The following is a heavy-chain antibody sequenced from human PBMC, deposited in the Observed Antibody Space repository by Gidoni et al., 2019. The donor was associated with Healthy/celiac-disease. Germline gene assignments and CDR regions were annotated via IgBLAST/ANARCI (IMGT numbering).Heavy chain of an antibody. CDR1: GFTFSSYD. D-gene: IGHD5-18*01. V-gene: IGHV3-13*01. Sequence: EVQLVESGGGLVQPGGSLRLTCAASGFTFSSYDIHWGRQATGKGLEWVSAIGTAGATYYPGSVKGRFTISRENAKNSLYLQMNSLRAGDTAVYYCARLSTAMGFDYCGQGTLVTVSS. CDR2: IGTAGAT. CDR3: ARLSTAMGFDY. J-gene: IGHJ4*02.